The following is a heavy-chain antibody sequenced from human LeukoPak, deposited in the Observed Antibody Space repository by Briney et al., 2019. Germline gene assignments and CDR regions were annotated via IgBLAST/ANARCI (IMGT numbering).Heavy chain of an antibody. CDR1: GYTLTELS. J-gene: IGHJ4*02. V-gene: IGHV1-24*01. CDR2: FDPEDGEA. CDR3: ATGYMAFAPYYFDY. D-gene: IGHD1-14*01. Sequence: RASVKVSCKVSGYTLTELSMHWVQQAPGKGLEWMGGFDPEDGEAIYAQKFQGRVTMTEDTSTDTAYMELSSLRSEDTAVYYCATGYMAFAPYYFDYWGQGTLVTVPS.